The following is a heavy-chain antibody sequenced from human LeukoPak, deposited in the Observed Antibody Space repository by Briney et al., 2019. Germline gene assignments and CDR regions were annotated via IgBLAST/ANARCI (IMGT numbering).Heavy chain of an antibody. V-gene: IGHV3-11*04. J-gene: IGHJ6*04. CDR2: ISSSGSTM. D-gene: IGHD3-10*02. CDR1: GFTFSDYY. CDR3: AELGITMIGGV. Sequence: GGSLRLSCAASGFTFSDYYMTWIRQAPGKGLEWVSYISSSGSTMYYTDSVKGRFTISRDNAKNSLYLQMNSLRAEDTAVYYCAELGITMIGGVWGKGTTVTISS.